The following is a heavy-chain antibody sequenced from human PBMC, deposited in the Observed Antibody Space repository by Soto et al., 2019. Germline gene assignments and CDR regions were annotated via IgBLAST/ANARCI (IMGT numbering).Heavy chain of an antibody. Sequence: SLRLSCVALGFNFEDYAMHWMRQAPGKGLEWVSGINWNSGITGYADSVKGRFTISRDNANNSLHLEMSSLKTEDTALYYCARGRGALTVVSNWFDPWGQGTLVTVS. D-gene: IGHD2-15*01. CDR3: ARGRGALTVVSNWFDP. V-gene: IGHV3-9*01. CDR2: INWNSGIT. CDR1: GFNFEDYA. J-gene: IGHJ5*02.